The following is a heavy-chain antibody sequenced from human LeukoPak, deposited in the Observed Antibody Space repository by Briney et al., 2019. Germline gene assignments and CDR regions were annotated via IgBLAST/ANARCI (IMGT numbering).Heavy chain of an antibody. CDR1: GFTFSSYW. V-gene: IGHV3-7*01. CDR3: AKEEDSGGNSTPLDY. J-gene: IGHJ4*02. CDR2: IKQDGSEK. Sequence: PGGSLRLSCAASGFTFSSYWMSWVRQAPGKGLEWVANIKQDGSEKYYVDSVKGRFTISRDNAKNSLYLQMNSLRAEDTAVYYCAKEEDSGGNSTPLDYWGQGTLVTVSS. D-gene: IGHD2-15*01.